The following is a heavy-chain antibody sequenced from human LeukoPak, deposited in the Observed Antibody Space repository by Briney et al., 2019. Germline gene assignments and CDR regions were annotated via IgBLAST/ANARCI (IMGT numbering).Heavy chain of an antibody. D-gene: IGHD3-22*01. Sequence: SETLSLTCAVYGGSFSGYYWSWIRQPPGKGLEWIGEINHSGSTNYNPSLKNRVTISVDTSKNQFSLKLSSVTAADTAVYYCARTYYDSSGYSRPLDYWGQGTLVTVSS. CDR1: GGSFSGYY. CDR3: ARTYYDSSGYSRPLDY. V-gene: IGHV4-34*01. CDR2: INHSGST. J-gene: IGHJ4*02.